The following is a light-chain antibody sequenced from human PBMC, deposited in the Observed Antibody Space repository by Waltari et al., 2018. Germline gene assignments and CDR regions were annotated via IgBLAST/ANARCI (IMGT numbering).Light chain of an antibody. CDR2: DAS. CDR3: QKYVSLPAT. CDR1: QSVSRS. Sequence: EIVLTQSPGTLSLSPGEGATLSCRARQSVSRSLAWYQQKPGQAPRLLIYDASTRATGIPDRFSGSGSGTDFSLTISRLEPEDFAVYYCQKYVSLPATFGQGTTVEIK. V-gene: IGKV3-20*01. J-gene: IGKJ1*01.